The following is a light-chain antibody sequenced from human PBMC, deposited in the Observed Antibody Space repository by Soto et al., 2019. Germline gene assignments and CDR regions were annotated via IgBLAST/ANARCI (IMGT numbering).Light chain of an antibody. CDR2: DAS. V-gene: IGKV1-5*01. CDR1: QSISTW. J-gene: IGKJ5*01. Sequence: DIQITQSPSTVSASVGDAVTITCRASQSISTWLAWYQQKTGKAPNLLIYDASTLESGGPSGFRGSGSGTEFTLTISSLQPDDSETYYCQQYNSYPYTFGQGTRLEIK. CDR3: QQYNSYPYT.